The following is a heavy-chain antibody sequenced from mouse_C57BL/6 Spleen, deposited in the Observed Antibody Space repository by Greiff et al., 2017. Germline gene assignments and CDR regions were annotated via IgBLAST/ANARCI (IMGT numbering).Heavy chain of an antibody. CDR3: ARSACYSNYLAWFAY. D-gene: IGHD2-5*01. J-gene: IGHJ3*01. V-gene: IGHV1-80*01. CDR1: GYAFSSYW. Sequence: QVQLQQSGAELVKPGASVKISCKASGYAFSSYWMNWVKQRPGKGLEWIGQIYPGDGDTNYNGKFKGKATLTADKSSSTAYMQLSSLTSEDSAVYFCARSACYSNYLAWFAYWGQGTLVTVSA. CDR2: IYPGDGDT.